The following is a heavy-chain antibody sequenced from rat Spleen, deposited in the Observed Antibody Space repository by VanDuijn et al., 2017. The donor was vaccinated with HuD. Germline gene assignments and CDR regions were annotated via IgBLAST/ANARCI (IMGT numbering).Heavy chain of an antibody. Sequence: EVQLVESDGGLVQPGRSLKLSCVASGFNFSDYFMAWVRQAPTKGLEWVATISYDGRRTYYRDSVKGRFTVSRDNAKSTLYLQMDSLRSEDTATYYCARQDYYSPLFDYWGQGVMVTVSS. CDR1: GFNFSDYF. D-gene: IGHD1-1*01. CDR3: ARQDYYSPLFDY. V-gene: IGHV5-29*01. J-gene: IGHJ2*01. CDR2: ISYDGRRT.